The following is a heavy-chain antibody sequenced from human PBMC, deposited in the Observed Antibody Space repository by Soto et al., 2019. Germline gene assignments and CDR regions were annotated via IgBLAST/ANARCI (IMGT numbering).Heavy chain of an antibody. J-gene: IGHJ4*02. CDR3: ARQIYDSDTGPNFQYYFES. V-gene: IGHV5-10-1*01. D-gene: IGHD3-22*01. CDR2: IDPSDSQT. CDR1: GYSFAGYW. Sequence: GESLKISCKGSGYSFAGYWITWVRQRPGKGLEWMGRIDPSDSQTYYSPSFRGHVTISATKSITTVFLQWSSLRASDTAMYYCARQIYDSDTGPNFQYYFESWGQGTPVTVSS.